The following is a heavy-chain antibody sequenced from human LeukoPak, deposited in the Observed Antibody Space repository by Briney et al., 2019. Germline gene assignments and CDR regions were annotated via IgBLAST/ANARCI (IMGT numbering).Heavy chain of an antibody. CDR2: MNSGGTTI. CDR3: IREVQVRASASLGL. V-gene: IGHV3-74*01. D-gene: IGHD3-16*01. Sequence: GGSLRLSCAASGFSISGYRMHWVRQAAGEGLVWVSRMNSGGTTINYADSVKGRFTISRDNVANTLRLQMNSLRVEDTAVYYCIREVQVRASASLGLWGQGTLVTVSS. J-gene: IGHJ4*01. CDR1: GFSISGYR.